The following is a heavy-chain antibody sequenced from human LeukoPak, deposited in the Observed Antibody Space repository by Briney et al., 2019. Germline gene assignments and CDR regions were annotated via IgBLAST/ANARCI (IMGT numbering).Heavy chain of an antibody. D-gene: IGHD1-7*01. CDR3: ARVSRVRGGTHFDY. CDR2: INHSGST. J-gene: IGHJ4*02. Sequence: PSETLSLTCAVYGGSFSGYYWSWIRQPPGKGLEWIGEINHSGSTNYNPSLKSRVTISVDTSKNQFSLKLSSVTAADTAVYYCARVSRVRGGTHFDYWGQGTLVTVSS. CDR1: GGSFSGYY. V-gene: IGHV4-34*01.